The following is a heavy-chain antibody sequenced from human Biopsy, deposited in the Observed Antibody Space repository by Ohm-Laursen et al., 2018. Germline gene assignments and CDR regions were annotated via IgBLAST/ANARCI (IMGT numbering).Heavy chain of an antibody. CDR2: VHYSGAT. J-gene: IGHJ3*01. D-gene: IGHD5/OR15-5a*01. Sequence: PSETLSLTCTVSDGSINSNDYYWGWIRQAPGKGLEWLGSVHYSGATYYNPPLTRRATISVYTAKNQFFLKLRSATAADTAVYYCARPLRGGVYEGFDLWGPGTMVSVSP. V-gene: IGHV4-39*01. CDR1: DGSINSNDYY. CDR3: ARPLRGGVYEGFDL.